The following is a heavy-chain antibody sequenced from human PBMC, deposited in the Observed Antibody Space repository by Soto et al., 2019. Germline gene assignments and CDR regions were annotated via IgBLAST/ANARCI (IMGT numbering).Heavy chain of an antibody. CDR1: GFTFSSYA. V-gene: IGHV3-30-3*01. Sequence: GGSLRLSCAASGFTFSSYAMHWVRQAPGKGLEWVAVISYDGSNKYYANSVKGRFTISRDNSKNTLYLQMNSLRAEDTAVYYCARGGSGSYFDYWGQGTLVTVSS. J-gene: IGHJ4*02. CDR3: ARGGSGSYFDY. D-gene: IGHD3-10*01. CDR2: ISYDGSNK.